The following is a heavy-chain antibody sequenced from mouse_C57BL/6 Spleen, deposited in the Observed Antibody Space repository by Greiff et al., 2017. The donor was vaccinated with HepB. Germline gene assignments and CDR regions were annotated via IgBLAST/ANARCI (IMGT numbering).Heavy chain of an antibody. J-gene: IGHJ2*01. CDR3: ARGSDDSYYLDY. Sequence: QVQLQQSGAELVKPGASVKMSCKASGYTFTSYWITWVKQRPGPGLAWIGDIYPGSGSTNYNETFRSKATLPVDTSSSTADMQLSSLTSEDSAVYYGARGSDDSYYLDYWGQGTTLTVSS. CDR1: GYTFTSYW. CDR2: IYPGSGST. V-gene: IGHV1-55*01. D-gene: IGHD2-4*01.